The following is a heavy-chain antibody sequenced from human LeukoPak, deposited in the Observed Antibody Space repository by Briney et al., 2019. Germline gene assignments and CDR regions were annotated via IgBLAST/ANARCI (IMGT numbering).Heavy chain of an antibody. V-gene: IGHV4-59*01. CDR1: GGSISSYY. D-gene: IGHD3-3*01. CDR3: ARGSSYCDFWSGYQTDAFDI. Sequence: PSETLSLTCTVSGGSISSYYWSWIRQPPGKGLEWIGYIYYSGSTNYNPSLKSRVTISVDTSKNHFSLNLSSVTAADTAVYYCARGSSYCDFWSGYQTDAFDIWGQGTMVTVSS. CDR2: IYYSGST. J-gene: IGHJ3*02.